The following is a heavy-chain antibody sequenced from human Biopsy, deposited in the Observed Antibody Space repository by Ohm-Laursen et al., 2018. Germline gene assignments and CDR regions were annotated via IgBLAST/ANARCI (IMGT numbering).Heavy chain of an antibody. D-gene: IGHD3-9*01. V-gene: IGHV1-2*02. Sequence: GASVKVSCKASSYTFTDYNIHWMRQAPGQGLEWLGYINCKTGATNYAQKFQGTVTMTRDTSISTAYMEVSSLRSDDTAVYYCAIDGNDFLTDYLKTDQWGQGTLVTVSS. CDR1: SYTFTDYN. CDR2: INCKTGAT. CDR3: AIDGNDFLTDYLKTDQ. J-gene: IGHJ4*02.